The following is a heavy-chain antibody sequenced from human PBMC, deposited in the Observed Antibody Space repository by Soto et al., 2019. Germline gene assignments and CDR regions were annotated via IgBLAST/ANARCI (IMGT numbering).Heavy chain of an antibody. V-gene: IGHV3-15*01. CDR1: GFTFSNAW. Sequence: EVQLVESGGGLVKPGGSLRLSCAASGFTFSNAWMSWVRQAPGKGLEWVGRIKSKTDGGTTDYAAPVKGRFTISRDDSKNTLYLQMNSLKTEDTAVYYCTTRAPGVIAARLQGYYWGQGTLVTVSS. D-gene: IGHD6-6*01. CDR2: IKSKTDGGTT. J-gene: IGHJ4*02. CDR3: TTRAPGVIAARLQGYY.